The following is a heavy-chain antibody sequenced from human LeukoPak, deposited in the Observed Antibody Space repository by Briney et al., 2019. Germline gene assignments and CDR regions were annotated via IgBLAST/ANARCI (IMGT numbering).Heavy chain of an antibody. CDR1: GYTFTGYY. D-gene: IGHD2-2*01. Sequence: GASVKVSCKASGYTFTGYYMHWVRQAPGQGLEWMGWINPNSGGTNYAQKFQGRVTMTRDTSISTAYMELSRLRSDDTAVYYCARDNRIVVVPAAMNWFDPWGQGTLVTVSS. CDR3: ARDNRIVVVPAAMNWFDP. V-gene: IGHV1-2*02. J-gene: IGHJ5*02. CDR2: INPNSGGT.